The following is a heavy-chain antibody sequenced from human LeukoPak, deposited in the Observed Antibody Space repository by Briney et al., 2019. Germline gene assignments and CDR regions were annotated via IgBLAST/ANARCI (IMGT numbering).Heavy chain of an antibody. D-gene: IGHD6-19*01. CDR3: ASAVAAHRPNAFDI. V-gene: IGHV6-1*01. Sequence: SQTLSLTCAISGDSVSSNSAAWNWIRQSPSRGLEWLGRTYYRSKWYNDYAVSVKSRITINPDTSKNQFSLQLNSVTPEDTAVYYCASAVAAHRPNAFDIWGQGTMVTVSS. CDR1: GDSVSSNSAA. J-gene: IGHJ3*02. CDR2: TYYRSKWYN.